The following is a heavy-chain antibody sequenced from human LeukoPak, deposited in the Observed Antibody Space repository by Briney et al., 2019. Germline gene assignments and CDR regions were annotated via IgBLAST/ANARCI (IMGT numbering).Heavy chain of an antibody. Sequence: SETLSLTCTVSGDSISSPNWRSIPQPPGKGLEWIGFIYYTGSTNYNPSLKTRVTISVDTSKSQFSLKLSSVTAADTAVYYCAQGITHWAKCAYRGQGTLVTVSS. V-gene: IGHV4-59*11. CDR1: GDSISSPN. CDR3: AQGITHWAKCAY. CDR2: IYYTGST. J-gene: IGHJ4*02. D-gene: IGHD7-27*01.